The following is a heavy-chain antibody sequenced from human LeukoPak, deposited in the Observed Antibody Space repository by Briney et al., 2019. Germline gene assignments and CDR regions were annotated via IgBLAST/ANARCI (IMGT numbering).Heavy chain of an antibody. Sequence: PGGXXXXSCAASGFSFRDFWMTWVRQAPGKGLEWVANINQGGGVRYYVESVKGRFTISRDDTDSSLYAQMNSLRDEDTAVYYCARFGYSGWNLENWGQGTLVTVSS. J-gene: IGHJ4*02. CDR3: ARFGYSGWNLEN. CDR1: GFSFRDFW. D-gene: IGHD5-12*01. CDR2: INQGGGVR. V-gene: IGHV3-7*02.